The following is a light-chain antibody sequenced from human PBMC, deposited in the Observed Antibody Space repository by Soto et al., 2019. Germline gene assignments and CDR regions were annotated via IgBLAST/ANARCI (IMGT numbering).Light chain of an antibody. J-gene: IGLJ1*01. V-gene: IGLV1-40*01. CDR2: GTT. CDR3: HSYDSSLSASV. CDR1: SSNIGAGYD. Sequence: SALTQTPSVSGAPGQRVTISCTGRSSNIGAGYDVHWYQHLPGTAPKLLIYGTTNRPSGVPDRFSGSKSGISASLAITGLQAEDEADYYCHSYDSSLSASVFGAGTKVTVL.